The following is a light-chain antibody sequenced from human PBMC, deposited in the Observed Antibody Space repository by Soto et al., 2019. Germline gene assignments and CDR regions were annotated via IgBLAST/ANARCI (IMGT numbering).Light chain of an antibody. V-gene: IGLV2-14*01. Sequence: QSALTQPASMSGSPGQSITISCTGTSSDVGGYNYVSWYQQHPGKAPKFMIYDVSNRPSGVSNRFSGSKSGNTASLTISGLQAEDEADYYCSSYTSSSTLVLFGGGTKLTVL. J-gene: IGLJ2*01. CDR3: SSYTSSSTLVL. CDR2: DVS. CDR1: SSDVGGYNY.